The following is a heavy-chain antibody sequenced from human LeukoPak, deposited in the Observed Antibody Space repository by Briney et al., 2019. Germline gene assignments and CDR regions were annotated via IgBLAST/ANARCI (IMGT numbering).Heavy chain of an antibody. D-gene: IGHD1-26*01. J-gene: IGHJ4*02. Sequence: GGSLRLSCAASGFTFSSYAMSWIRQTPGKGLEWVAILHSDGGTDYADSVRGRFTISRDNSKDIVYLQMNSLRVEGTALYYCARDRSGTYLDFWGQGTLVTVSS. CDR3: ARDRSGTYLDF. CDR1: GFTFSSYA. V-gene: IGHV3-66*01. CDR2: LHSDGGT.